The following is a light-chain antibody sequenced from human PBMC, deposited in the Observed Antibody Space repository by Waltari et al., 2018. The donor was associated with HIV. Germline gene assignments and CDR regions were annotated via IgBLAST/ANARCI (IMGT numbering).Light chain of an antibody. V-gene: IGLV2-14*01. J-gene: IGLJ3*02. CDR3: SSYTRNHSLV. CDR1: VTDIDVYNF. Sequence: HSALTQPASVSGSPGQSITISCSGTVTDIDVYNFVSWYRQYPGLAPQLVLYGVSSRPSGVSLRFFGSKSGDTASLTISGLEAEDEAHYYCSSYTRNHSLVFGGGTKLTVL. CDR2: GVS.